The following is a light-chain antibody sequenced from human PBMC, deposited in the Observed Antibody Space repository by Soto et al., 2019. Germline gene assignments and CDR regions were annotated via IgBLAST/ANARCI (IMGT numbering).Light chain of an antibody. V-gene: IGKV1-39*01. CDR3: QQGYSTPT. Sequence: DIQRIVYANSLAPSVGDRVTITFRASQSIRTYLNWYQQKPGRAPKVLIYSVSTLGSGVPSRFSGSGSGTEFTLPICSHQPEDFATYFGQQGYSTPTVSQGTRLEIK. CDR2: SVS. CDR1: QSIRTY. J-gene: IGKJ5*01.